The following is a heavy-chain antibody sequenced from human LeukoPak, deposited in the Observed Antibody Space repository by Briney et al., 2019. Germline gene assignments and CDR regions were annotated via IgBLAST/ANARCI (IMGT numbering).Heavy chain of an antibody. D-gene: IGHD2-15*01. CDR1: GGSISSSSHY. CDR2: IYYSGSP. V-gene: IGHV4-39*01. CDR3: ARHWAYCSGGTCYSFDD. J-gene: IGHJ4*02. Sequence: PSVTLSLTCIVSGGSISSSSHYWGWLRQPPGKGLEWIGSIYYSGSPYYSPPLKSRVTISVDTSKTHFSLKLRSVTAADTAVYHCARHWAYCSGGTCYSFDDWGQGTLVTVSS.